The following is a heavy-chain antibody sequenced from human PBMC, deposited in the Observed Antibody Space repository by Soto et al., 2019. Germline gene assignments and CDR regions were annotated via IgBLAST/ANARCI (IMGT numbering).Heavy chain of an antibody. V-gene: IGHV4-39*01. Sequence: QLQLQESGPGLVKPSETLSLTCSVSGGSISSKNYYWGWMRQPPGKGLEWIGIIYYSGTTYYNPSLKSRVIISVDTSKNQFSLKLSSVTAADTAVYYCARRPSYYYDSSGFDPFDYWGQGTLVTVSS. D-gene: IGHD3-22*01. CDR2: IYYSGTT. J-gene: IGHJ4*02. CDR3: ARRPSYYYDSSGFDPFDY. CDR1: GGSISSKNYY.